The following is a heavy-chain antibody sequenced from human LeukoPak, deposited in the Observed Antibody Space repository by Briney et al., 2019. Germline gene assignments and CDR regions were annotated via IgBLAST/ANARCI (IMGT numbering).Heavy chain of an antibody. J-gene: IGHJ4*01. Sequence: GGSLRLSCAASGFTFSRYEMNWVRQAPGKGREWLSYISSSGSTRYYADSVKGRITISRDNAKNSLYLQMNSLRAEDTAVYYCARVLAGATYFDYWGQGTLVTVSS. CDR2: ISSSGSTR. CDR1: GFTFSRYE. V-gene: IGHV3-48*03. D-gene: IGHD1-26*01. CDR3: ARVLAGATYFDY.